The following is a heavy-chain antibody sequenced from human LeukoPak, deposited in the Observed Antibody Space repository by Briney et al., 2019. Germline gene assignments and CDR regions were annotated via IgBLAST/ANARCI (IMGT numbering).Heavy chain of an antibody. D-gene: IGHD3-10*01. Sequence: GGSLRLSCAASGFTFSSYGMHWVRQAPGKGLEWVAFIRYDGSNKYYADSVKGRFTISRDNSKNTLYLQMNSLRAEDTAVYYCAKDMSYGSGSRFDYWGQGTLVTVSS. J-gene: IGHJ4*02. CDR3: AKDMSYGSGSRFDY. CDR2: IRYDGSNK. CDR1: GFTFSSYG. V-gene: IGHV3-30*02.